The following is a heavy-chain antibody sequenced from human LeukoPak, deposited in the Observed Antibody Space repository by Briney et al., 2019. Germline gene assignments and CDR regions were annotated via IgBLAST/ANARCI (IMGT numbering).Heavy chain of an antibody. CDR2: ISSSSSYI. V-gene: IGHV3-21*01. D-gene: IGHD3-22*01. CDR3: ARHWRNSITMIVVATYYYYMDV. Sequence: GASVKVSCKASGYTFTSYYMHWVRQAPGKGLEWVPSISSSSSYIYYADSVKGRFTISRDNAKNSLYLQMNSLRAEDTAVYYCARHWRNSITMIVVATYYYYMDVWGKGTTVTVSS. J-gene: IGHJ6*03. CDR1: GYTFTSYY.